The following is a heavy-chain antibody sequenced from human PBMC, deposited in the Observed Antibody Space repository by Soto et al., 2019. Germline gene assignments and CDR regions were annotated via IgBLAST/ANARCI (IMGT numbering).Heavy chain of an antibody. D-gene: IGHD2-2*01. CDR1: ARSFSSYA. CDR3: ASGRLVPATAKWAFDI. J-gene: IGHJ3*02. Sequence: SVKVWDGASARSFSSYAKRWVRPAPGQGLEWMGGIIPILGTANYAQKCQGRVTITADESTSTAYMELSSLRSEDTAVYYCASGRLVPATAKWAFDIWGQGTMVTVSS. V-gene: IGHV1-69*13. CDR2: IIPILGTA.